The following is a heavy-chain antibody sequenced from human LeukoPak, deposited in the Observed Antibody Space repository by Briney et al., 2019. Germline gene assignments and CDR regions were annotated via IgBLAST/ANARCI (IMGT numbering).Heavy chain of an antibody. CDR1: GFTFTNAW. J-gene: IGHJ4*02. CDR2: IKSKTDGETA. CDR3: TTDTSKIDY. V-gene: IGHV3-15*01. Sequence: GGSLRLSCVASGFTFTNAWMSWVRQAPGKGLEWIGRIKSKTDGETAEYAAPVKGRFTISRDDSKNTLDLQMNSLNTEDTGVYYCTTDTSKIDYWGQGTLVTVSS.